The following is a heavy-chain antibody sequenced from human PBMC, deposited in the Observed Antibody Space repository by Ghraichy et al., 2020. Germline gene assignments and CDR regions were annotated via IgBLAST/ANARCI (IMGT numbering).Heavy chain of an antibody. CDR3: AIPGALTGAFEI. Sequence: GGSLRLSCAASGFTVSNNYMTWARQAPGKGLEWVSVIYRGGDTFYTNSVKGRITISRDNAKNTLYLQMNSLRVEDTAVYYCAIPGALTGAFEIWGLGTMVTVSS. CDR2: IYRGGDT. CDR1: GFTVSNNY. J-gene: IGHJ3*02. V-gene: IGHV3-53*01. D-gene: IGHD3-10*01.